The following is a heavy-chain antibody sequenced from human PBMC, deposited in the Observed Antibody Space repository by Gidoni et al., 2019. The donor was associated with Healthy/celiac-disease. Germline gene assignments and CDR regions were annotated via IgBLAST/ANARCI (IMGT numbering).Heavy chain of an antibody. D-gene: IGHD2-2*01. CDR1: GFTFSSYW. Sequence: EVQLVESGGGLVQPGGSLRLSCAASGFTFSSYWMSWVRQAPGKGLEWVANIKQVGSEKYYVDSVKGRFTISRDNAKNSLYLQMNSLRAEDTAVYYCARGYCSSTSCYLDAFDIWGQGTMVTVSS. CDR2: IKQVGSEK. V-gene: IGHV3-7*01. J-gene: IGHJ3*02. CDR3: ARGYCSSTSCYLDAFDI.